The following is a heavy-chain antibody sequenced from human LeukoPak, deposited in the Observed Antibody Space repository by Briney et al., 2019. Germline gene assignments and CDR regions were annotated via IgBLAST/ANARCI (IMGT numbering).Heavy chain of an antibody. CDR2: ISWNSGSI. CDR3: AAEYYGSGSYDY. Sequence: PGGSLRLSCAASEFTFDDYAMHWVRQAPGKGLEWVSGISWNSGSIGYADSVKGRFTISRDNAKNSLYLQMNSLRAEDTALYYCAAEYYGSGSYDYWGQGTLVTVSS. D-gene: IGHD3-10*01. V-gene: IGHV3-9*01. J-gene: IGHJ4*02. CDR1: EFTFDDYA.